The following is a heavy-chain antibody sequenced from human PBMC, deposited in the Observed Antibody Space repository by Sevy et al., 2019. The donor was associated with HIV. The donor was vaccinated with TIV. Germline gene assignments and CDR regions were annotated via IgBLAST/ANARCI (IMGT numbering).Heavy chain of an antibody. J-gene: IGHJ6*02. CDR2: IYSDGRT. V-gene: IGHV3-66*01. Sequence: GGSLRLSCAASGLSVSDNYMNWVRQAPGKGLELVSVIYSDGRTYYADSVKGRFTISRDNSKNTLYLHMNNLRPEDTAGYYCAGDRYYDASGYYYYYYGMDVWGQGTTVTVSS. CDR3: AGDRYYDASGYYYYYYGMDV. D-gene: IGHD3-22*01. CDR1: GLSVSDNY.